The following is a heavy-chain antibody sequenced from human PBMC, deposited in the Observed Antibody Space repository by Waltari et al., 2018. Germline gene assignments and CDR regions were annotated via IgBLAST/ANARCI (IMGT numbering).Heavy chain of an antibody. CDR3: STRHY. CDR2: IYSGGTT. Sequence: VQLVESGGDLVQPGGPLRLPCPASGFTVSNNYMSWVRQAPGKGLEWVSLIYSGGTTYYADSVKGRFTISRDKSNNTLYLQMNSLRAEDTSVYYCSTRHYWGQGTLVTVSS. V-gene: IGHV3-66*01. CDR1: GFTVSNNY. J-gene: IGHJ4*02.